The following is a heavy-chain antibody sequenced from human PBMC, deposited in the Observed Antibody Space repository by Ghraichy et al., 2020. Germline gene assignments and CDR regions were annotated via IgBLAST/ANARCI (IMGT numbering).Heavy chain of an antibody. Sequence: SETLSLTCTVSGGSVSSGSYYWSWIRQPPGKGLEWIGYIYYSGSTNYNPSLKSRVTISVDTSKNQFPLKLSSVTAADTAVYYCARAVIDYYYGMDVWGQGTTVTVSS. D-gene: IGHD2/OR15-2a*01. CDR3: ARAVIDYYYGMDV. V-gene: IGHV4-61*01. CDR1: GGSVSSGSYY. J-gene: IGHJ6*02. CDR2: IYYSGST.